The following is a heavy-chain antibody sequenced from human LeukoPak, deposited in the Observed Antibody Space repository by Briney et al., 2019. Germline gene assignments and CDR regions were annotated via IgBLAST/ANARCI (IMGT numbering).Heavy chain of an antibody. V-gene: IGHV1-2*02. CDR2: INPSSGGT. CDR1: GYTFTSNY. J-gene: IGHJ4*02. D-gene: IGHD3-22*01. Sequence: ASVKVSCKASGYTFTSNYIHWVRQAPGQGLEWMGWINPSSGGTNYAQKFQGRVTMTRDTSISTAYMELSRLRSDDTALYYCARVLNYYDSSGYYCYYFDYWGQGTLVTVSS. CDR3: ARVLNYYDSSGYYCYYFDY.